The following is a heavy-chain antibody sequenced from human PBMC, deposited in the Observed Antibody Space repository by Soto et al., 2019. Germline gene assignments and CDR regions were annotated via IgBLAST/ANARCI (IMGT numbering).Heavy chain of an antibody. V-gene: IGHV3-30*18. CDR1: GFSLNTYG. CDR2: ISYDGSHE. D-gene: IGHD6-6*01. CDR3: AKEMFPRTVLDSSSPWGDA. J-gene: IGHJ5*02. Sequence: PGGSLRLSCVASGFSLNTYGMHWVRQAPGKGLEWVALISYDGSHEYYADSVKGRFTISRDISKNTLFLQMNSLRPEDTAVYYCAKEMFPRTVLDSSSPWGDAWGQGTLVTVSS.